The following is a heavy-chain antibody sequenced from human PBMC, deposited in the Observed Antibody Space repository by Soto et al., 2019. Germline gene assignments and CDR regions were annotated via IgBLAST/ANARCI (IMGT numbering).Heavy chain of an antibody. V-gene: IGHV4-39*01. CDR3: ARLGGSYAVPHFDY. CDR1: GGSISSGPYS. D-gene: IGHD1-26*01. Sequence: SETLSLTCSVSGGSISSGPYSWGWIRQPPGKGLEWIGTFHYSGRTYYSPSLESRVTISVDTSKNQFSLKLSSVTAADTAVYYCARLGGSYAVPHFDYWGQGTLVTVSS. J-gene: IGHJ4*02. CDR2: FHYSGRT.